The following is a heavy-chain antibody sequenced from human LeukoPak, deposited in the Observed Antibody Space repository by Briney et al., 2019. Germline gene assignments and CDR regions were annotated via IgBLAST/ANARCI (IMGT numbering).Heavy chain of an antibody. J-gene: IGHJ4*02. CDR1: GFTFSSYG. D-gene: IGHD6-19*01. Sequence: GGSLRLSCAASGFTFSSYGMHWVRQAPGKGLEWVAVIWYDGSNKYYADSVKGRFTISRDNSKNTLYLQMNSLRAEDTAVYYCAKPSSGWYFDYWGQGALVTVSS. CDR2: IWYDGSNK. V-gene: IGHV3-33*06. CDR3: AKPSSGWYFDY.